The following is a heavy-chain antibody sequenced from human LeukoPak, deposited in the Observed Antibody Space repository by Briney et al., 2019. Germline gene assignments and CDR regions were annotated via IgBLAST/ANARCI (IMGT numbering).Heavy chain of an antibody. V-gene: IGHV4-39*07. CDR3: ARRDYYDSSGPFDY. CDR2: IYYGGST. CDR1: GGSVSSSSYY. J-gene: IGHJ4*02. Sequence: PSETLSLTCTVSGGSVSSSSYYWGWFRQPPGKGLEWIGSIYYGGSTYYNPSLKSRVTISADTSKNQFSLKLSSVTAADTAVYYCARRDYYDSSGPFDYWGQGTLVTVSS. D-gene: IGHD3-22*01.